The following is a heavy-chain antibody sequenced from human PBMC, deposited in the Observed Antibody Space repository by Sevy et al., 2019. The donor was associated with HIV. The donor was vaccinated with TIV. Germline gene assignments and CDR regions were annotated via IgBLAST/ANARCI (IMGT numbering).Heavy chain of an antibody. CDR3: AAVAADRGYFNV. D-gene: IGHD6-19*01. CDR2: IRNRAKSSTT. Sequence: GGSLRLSCAASGFTFGDLYMDWVRQAPGKGLKWIGRIRNRAKSSTTEYAESVKGRFSITRDDSKNLVYLQMNSLKTEDTARYYCAAVAADRGYFNVWGRGTLVTVSS. CDR1: GFTFGDLY. J-gene: IGHJ2*01. V-gene: IGHV3-72*01.